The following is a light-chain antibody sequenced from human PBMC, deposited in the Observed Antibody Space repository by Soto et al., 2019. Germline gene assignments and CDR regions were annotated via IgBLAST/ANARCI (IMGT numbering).Light chain of an antibody. CDR3: QQSSTTPRT. V-gene: IGKV1-39*01. Sequence: DIQMTQSPSSLSASVGDRVTITCRASQSISTYLNWYQQKPGKTPKLLIYAASTLQSGVPSRFSGSGSGTDVRLTITSLQPEDSATYCFQQSSTTPRTFGQGTNVDFK. J-gene: IGKJ1*01. CDR2: AAS. CDR1: QSISTY.